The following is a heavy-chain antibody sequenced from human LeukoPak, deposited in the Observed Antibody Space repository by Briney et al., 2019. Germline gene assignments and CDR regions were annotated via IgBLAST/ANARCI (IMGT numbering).Heavy chain of an antibody. J-gene: IGHJ3*02. CDR1: GYTFTGYY. CDR3: ARVGMTTVPYDAFDI. V-gene: IGHV1-2*02. D-gene: IGHD4-17*01. Sequence: ASVKVSCKASGYTFTGYYIHWVRQASGQGLEWMGWISPNSGDRHYAQKFQGRVTMTRDTSISTAYMELSRLRSDDTAVYYCARVGMTTVPYDAFDIWGQGTMVTVSS. CDR2: ISPNSGDR.